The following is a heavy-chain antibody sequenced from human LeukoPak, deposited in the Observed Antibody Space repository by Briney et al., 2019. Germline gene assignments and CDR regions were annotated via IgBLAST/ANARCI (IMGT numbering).Heavy chain of an antibody. V-gene: IGHV1-8*01. CDR1: GYTFPSYD. CDR3: ARGLRFGERRGSYRPRGFAFDY. J-gene: IGHJ4*02. CDR2: MNPNRGYT. D-gene: IGHD3-10*01. Sequence: GASVKVSCKASGYTFPSYDINCVRPATGQGLEWMGFMNPNRGYTGYAQKFQGRVTMTRNTSMSTAYMELSSLRSEDTAVYYCARGLRFGERRGSYRPRGFAFDYWGQGTLVTVSS.